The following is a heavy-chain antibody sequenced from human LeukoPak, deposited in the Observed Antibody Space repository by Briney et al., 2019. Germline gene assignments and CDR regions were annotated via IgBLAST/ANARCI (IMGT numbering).Heavy chain of an antibody. CDR3: AKDYCSGGSCYSVSY. CDR1: GFTFSSYA. CDR2: ISGSGGST. V-gene: IGHV3-23*01. J-gene: IGHJ4*02. Sequence: GGSLRLSCAASGFTFSSYAMSWVRQAPGKGLEWVSAISGSGGSTYYADSVKGRFTISRDNSKNTLYLQMNSLRAEDTAVYYCAKDYCSGGSCYSVSYWGQGTLVTVSS. D-gene: IGHD2-15*01.